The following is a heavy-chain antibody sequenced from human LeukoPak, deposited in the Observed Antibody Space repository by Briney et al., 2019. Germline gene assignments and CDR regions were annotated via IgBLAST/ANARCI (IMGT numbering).Heavy chain of an antibody. CDR2: IGIRGDT. Sequence: GGSLRLSCAASGFTFIDYDMHWVRQVIGKGLEWVSAIGIRGDTHYSGSVKGRFTISRENAESSLYLQMNSLRAEDTAVYYCARGGIQVSGIDEFDYWGQGTPVTVSS. V-gene: IGHV3-13*01. J-gene: IGHJ4*02. CDR1: GFTFIDYD. CDR3: ARGGIQVSGIDEFDY. D-gene: IGHD6-19*01.